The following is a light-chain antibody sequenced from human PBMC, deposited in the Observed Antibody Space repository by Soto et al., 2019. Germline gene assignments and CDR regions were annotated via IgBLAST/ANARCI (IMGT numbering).Light chain of an antibody. Sequence: EIVMTQSTATLSVSPGERATLSCRASQSVSSNLAWYQQKPGQAPRLLIYGASTRATDIPARFSGSGSGTEVTLTINSLQSEDFAIYYCQQYDNWPWTFGPGTKVEIK. CDR3: QQYDNWPWT. V-gene: IGKV3-15*01. CDR1: QSVSSN. J-gene: IGKJ1*01. CDR2: GAS.